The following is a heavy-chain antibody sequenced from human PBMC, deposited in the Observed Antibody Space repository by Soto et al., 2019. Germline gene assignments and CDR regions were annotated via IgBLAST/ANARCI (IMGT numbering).Heavy chain of an antibody. D-gene: IGHD2-2*01. V-gene: IGHV1-3*01. CDR2: VNAGNGGT. Sequence: QVQLVQSGAEVKKPGASVKVSCETSGYIFTNYVVHWVRQATGQRLEWMGWVNAGNGGTKHSQKFQGRVSMTRDTSASTAYIEMSSLRFEDTTEYYFASSYCITPSCSGEGDQDFYYMDVWGQGTTVTVSS. J-gene: IGHJ6*03. CDR1: GYIFTNYV. CDR3: ASSYCITPSCSGEGDQDFYYMDV.